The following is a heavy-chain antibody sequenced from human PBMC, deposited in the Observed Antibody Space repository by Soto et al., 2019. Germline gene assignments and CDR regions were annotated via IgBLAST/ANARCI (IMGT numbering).Heavy chain of an antibody. J-gene: IGHJ6*02. Sequence: LSLTCAVYGGSFSGYYWSWIRQPPGKGLEWIGEINHSGSTNYNPSLKSRVTISVDTSKNQFSLKLSSVTAADTAVYYCARVSYYGSGSYYEYYTGMDVWGQGTTVTVSS. CDR1: GGSFSGYY. CDR2: INHSGST. V-gene: IGHV4-34*01. D-gene: IGHD3-10*01. CDR3: ARVSYYGSGSYYEYYTGMDV.